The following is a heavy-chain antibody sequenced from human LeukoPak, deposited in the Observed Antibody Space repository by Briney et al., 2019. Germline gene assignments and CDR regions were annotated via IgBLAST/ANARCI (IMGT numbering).Heavy chain of an antibody. CDR1: GFTFDDYA. D-gene: IGHD3-10*01. CDR2: ISWDGGST. CDR3: AKEHYYGSGSYPYYFDY. V-gene: IGHV3-43D*03. Sequence: GGSLRLSCAASGFTFDDYAMHWVRQAPGKGLEWVSLISWDGGSTYYADSVKGRFTISRDNSKNSLYLQMNSLRAEDTALYYCAKEHYYGSGSYPYYFDYWGQGTLVTVSS. J-gene: IGHJ4*02.